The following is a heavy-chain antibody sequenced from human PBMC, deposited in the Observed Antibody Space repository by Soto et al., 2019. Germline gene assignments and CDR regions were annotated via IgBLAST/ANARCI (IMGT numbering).Heavy chain of an antibody. CDR3: AKSSRITLVRGVTDY. Sequence: GGSLRLSCAASGFTFSSYSMNWVRQAPGKGLEWVSSISSSSSYTYYADSVKGRFTISRDNSKNTLYLQMKSLRAEDTAVYYCAKSSRITLVRGVTDYWGQGTLVTVSS. J-gene: IGHJ4*02. D-gene: IGHD3-10*01. V-gene: IGHV3-21*04. CDR1: GFTFSSYS. CDR2: ISSSSSYT.